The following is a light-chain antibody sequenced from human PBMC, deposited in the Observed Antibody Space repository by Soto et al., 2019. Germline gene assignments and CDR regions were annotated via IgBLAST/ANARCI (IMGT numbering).Light chain of an antibody. CDR1: QTVNSRF. CDR2: GAS. CDR3: QQYGSSPLT. Sequence: EIVLTQSPDTLSLSPWERATLSCRASQTVNSRFLAWYQQKPGQAPRLLIYGASTRATGIPDRFSGSGSGTDFTLTISRLEPEDFVVYYRQQYGSSPLTFGGGTKVDIK. J-gene: IGKJ4*01. V-gene: IGKV3-20*01.